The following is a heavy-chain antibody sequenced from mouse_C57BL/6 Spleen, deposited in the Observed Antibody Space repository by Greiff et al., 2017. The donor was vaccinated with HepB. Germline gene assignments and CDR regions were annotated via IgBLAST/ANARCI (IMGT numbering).Heavy chain of an antibody. CDR2: IDPSDSYT. V-gene: IGHV1-69*01. J-gene: IGHJ1*03. D-gene: IGHD2-5*01. CDR3: ARSYYSNPSWYFDV. Sequence: VQLQQPGAELVMPGASVKLSCKASGYTFTSYWMHWVKQRPGQGLEWIGEIDPSDSYTNYNQKFKGKSTLTVDKSSSTAYMQLSSLTSEDSAVYYSARSYYSNPSWYFDVWGTGTTVTVSS. CDR1: GYTFTSYW.